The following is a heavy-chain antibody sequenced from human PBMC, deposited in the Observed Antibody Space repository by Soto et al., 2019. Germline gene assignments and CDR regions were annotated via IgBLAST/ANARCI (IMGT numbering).Heavy chain of an antibody. Sequence: QVQLVQSGAEVKKPGASVKVSCKASGYTFTNFGISWVRQAPGQGLEWMGWISAYNGNTNYAQNFQGTVTMTTDTHTSTASMELRSPRSDDTSVHYCARGVTQIDYWGQGTLVTVSS. CDR1: GYTFTNFG. J-gene: IGHJ4*02. V-gene: IGHV1-18*01. CDR3: ARGVTQIDY. CDR2: ISAYNGNT. D-gene: IGHD2-21*02.